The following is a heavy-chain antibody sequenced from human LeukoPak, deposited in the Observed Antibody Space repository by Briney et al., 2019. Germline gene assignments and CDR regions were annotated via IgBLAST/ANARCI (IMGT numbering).Heavy chain of an antibody. CDR2: IYYSGNT. CDR1: GVPISSSNSY. V-gene: IGHV4-39*01. CDR3: ARARRDSSGYYYYYYYYMDV. Sequence: SETLSLTCTVSGVPISSSNSYWGWIRQPPGKGLEWIGSIYYSGNTYYNASLKSQVSISIDTSKNQFSLRLTSVTAADTAVYYCARARRDSSGYYYYYYYYMDVWGKGTTVTISS. J-gene: IGHJ6*03. D-gene: IGHD3-22*01.